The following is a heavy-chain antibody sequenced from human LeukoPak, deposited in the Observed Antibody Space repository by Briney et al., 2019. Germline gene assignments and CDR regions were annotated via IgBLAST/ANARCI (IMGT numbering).Heavy chain of an antibody. CDR2: MNPNSGNT. CDR3: ARSPSLIRFLEWLHRYYFDY. Sequence: ASVKVSCKASGYTFTSYGINWVRQATGQGLEWMGWMNPNSGNTGYAQKFQGRVTMTRNTSISTAYMELSSLRSEDTAVYYCARSPSLIRFLEWLHRYYFDYWGQGTLVTVSS. J-gene: IGHJ4*02. V-gene: IGHV1-8*02. CDR1: GYTFTSYG. D-gene: IGHD3-3*01.